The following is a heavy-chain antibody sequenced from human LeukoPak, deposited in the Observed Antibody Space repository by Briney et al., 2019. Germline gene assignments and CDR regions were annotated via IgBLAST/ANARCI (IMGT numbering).Heavy chain of an antibody. CDR2: ISSSSSYI. CDR1: GFTLSSHS. V-gene: IGHV3-21*01. D-gene: IGHD1-1*01. CDR3: ARDLEGPFDY. J-gene: IGHJ4*02. Sequence: GGSLRLSCAAYGFTLSSHSMNWVRQAPGKGLEWVSSISSSSSYIHSADSVKGRFTISRDNSKNTLYLQMNSLRAEDTAAYYCARDLEGPFDYWGQGTLVTVSS.